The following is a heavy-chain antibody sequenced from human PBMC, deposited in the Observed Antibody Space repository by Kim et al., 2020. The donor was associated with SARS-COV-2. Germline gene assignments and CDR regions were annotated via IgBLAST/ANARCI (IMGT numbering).Heavy chain of an antibody. CDR1: GHPLVELS. CDR2: FNSEEGET. Sequence: ASVKVSCKVSGHPLVELSIHWVRQAPGKGLEWMGGFNSEEGETIYAQKFQGRVTMTEATFTDTAYMELTSLTSEDTAVYYCATERSSSWRYNFEDWGKGTLFTASS. J-gene: IGHJ4*02. V-gene: IGHV1-24*01. D-gene: IGHD6-13*01. CDR3: ATERSSSWRYNFED.